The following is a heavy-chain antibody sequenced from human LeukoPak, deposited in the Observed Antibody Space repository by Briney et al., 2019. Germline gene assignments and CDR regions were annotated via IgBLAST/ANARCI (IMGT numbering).Heavy chain of an antibody. Sequence: GESLKISCKGSGYSFTSYWIGWVRQMPGKGLEWMGIIYPSDSDTRYSPSFQGQVTISADKSISTAYLQWSSLKASDTAMYYCARRHLIGYCSSTSCPYYFDYWGQGTLVTVSS. J-gene: IGHJ4*02. CDR2: IYPSDSDT. D-gene: IGHD2-2*01. V-gene: IGHV5-51*01. CDR1: GYSFTSYW. CDR3: ARRHLIGYCSSTSCPYYFDY.